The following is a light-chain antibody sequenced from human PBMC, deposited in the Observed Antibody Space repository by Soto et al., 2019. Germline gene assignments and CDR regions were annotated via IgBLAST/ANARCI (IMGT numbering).Light chain of an antibody. J-gene: IGKJ1*01. CDR3: QQYNDYSPWT. V-gene: IGKV1-5*03. CDR1: QSINIW. Sequence: DIQMTQSPSTLSASVGDRVTITCRASQSINIWLAWYQQKPGKAPKLLIYKASTLESGVPSRFSGSGSGTEFTLTISSLQPDDFAPYYCQQYNDYSPWTFGQGTKVEI. CDR2: KAS.